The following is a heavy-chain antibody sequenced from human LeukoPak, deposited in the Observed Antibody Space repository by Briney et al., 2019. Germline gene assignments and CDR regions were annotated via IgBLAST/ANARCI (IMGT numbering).Heavy chain of an antibody. J-gene: IGHJ4*02. CDR2: MNPNSGNT. Sequence: ASVKVSCKASGYTFTSYDINWVRQATEQGLEWMGWMNPNSGNTGYAQKFQGRVTMTRNTSISTAYMELSSLRSEDTAVYYCARGRGQTAGTRKRTFDYWGQGTLVTVSS. V-gene: IGHV1-8*01. D-gene: IGHD6-13*01. CDR1: GYTFTSYD. CDR3: ARGRGQTAGTRKRTFDY.